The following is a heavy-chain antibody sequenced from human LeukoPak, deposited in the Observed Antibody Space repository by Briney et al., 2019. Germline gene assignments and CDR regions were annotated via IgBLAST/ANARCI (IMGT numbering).Heavy chain of an antibody. CDR3: TTRRAYCGGDCYSADY. V-gene: IGHV3-15*01. D-gene: IGHD2-21*02. CDR2: IKSKTDGGTT. CDR1: GFTFSNAW. J-gene: IGHJ4*02. Sequence: TGGSLRLSCAASGFTFSNAWMSWVRQAPGKRLQKVGRIKSKTDGGTTDYAAPVKGKFTISRDDSKNTLYLQMNSLKTEDTAVYYCTTRRAYCGGDCYSADYWGQGTLVTVSS.